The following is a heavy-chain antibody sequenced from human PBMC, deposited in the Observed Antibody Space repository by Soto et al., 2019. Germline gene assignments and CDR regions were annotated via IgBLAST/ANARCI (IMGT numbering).Heavy chain of an antibody. CDR1: GDSITAYY. D-gene: IGHD3-10*01. CDR3: ARDKGGEFLKGSGMDV. J-gene: IGHJ6*02. V-gene: IGHV4-59*01. Sequence: QMQLQESGPGLVKPSETLSLICSVSGDSITAYYLSWLRQSPGKELEWIGYIYHNGETNYNPSLKSRVTTSADTSKTQFSLRLSSVTAADTGVYSCARDKGGEFLKGSGMDVWGQGTTVIVSS. CDR2: IYHNGET.